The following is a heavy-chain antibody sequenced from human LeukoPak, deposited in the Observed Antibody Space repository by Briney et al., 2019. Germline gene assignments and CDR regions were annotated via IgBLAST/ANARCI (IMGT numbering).Heavy chain of an antibody. V-gene: IGHV4-59*01. CDR2: IYYRGST. CDR1: GGPLTSYY. Sequence: PSETLSLTCAVSGGPLTSYYWSWIRQPPGKGLEWIGFIYYRGSTNYNPSLESRVTISVDTSKNRFSLKLSSVTAADTAVYYCARDRYIGYDGFGAFDIWGQGTMVTVSS. D-gene: IGHD5-12*01. J-gene: IGHJ3*02. CDR3: ARDRYIGYDGFGAFDI.